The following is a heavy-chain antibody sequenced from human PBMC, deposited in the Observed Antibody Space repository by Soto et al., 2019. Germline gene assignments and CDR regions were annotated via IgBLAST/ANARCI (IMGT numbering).Heavy chain of an antibody. CDR1: GFPFDDYT. D-gene: IGHD2-15*01. CDR3: AKGPVVDDYYYYYGMDV. J-gene: IGHJ6*02. V-gene: IGHV3-43*01. Sequence: PGGSLRLSCAASGFPFDDYTMHWVRQAPGKGLEWVSLISWDGGSTYYADSVKGRFTISRDNSKNSLYLQMNSLRTEDTALYYCAKGPVVDDYYYYYGMDVWGQGTTVTVSS. CDR2: ISWDGGST.